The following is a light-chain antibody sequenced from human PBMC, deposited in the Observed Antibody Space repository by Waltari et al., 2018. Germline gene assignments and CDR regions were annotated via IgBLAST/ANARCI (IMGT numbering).Light chain of an antibody. Sequence: QSALTQPASVSGSPGQSITISCTGPSSDIGTYYLVSWYQQHPGKAPKVVIYEGTKRPAGFSKCFSGSKSGNTASLTIAGLQADDEADYYCCSYADSSTFLVFGGGTKLTVL. CDR3: CSYADSSTFLV. V-gene: IGLV2-23*03. J-gene: IGLJ2*01. CDR1: SSDIGTYYL. CDR2: EGT.